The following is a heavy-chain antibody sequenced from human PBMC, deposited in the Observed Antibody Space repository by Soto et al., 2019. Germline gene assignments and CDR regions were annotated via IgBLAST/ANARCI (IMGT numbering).Heavy chain of an antibody. CDR3: ARTDNVGYYPY. CDR1: GGSIISNYC. CDR2: IYHSGTT. J-gene: IGHJ4*02. V-gene: IGHV4-38-2*01. Sequence: PSETLSLTCAVSGGSIISNYCWAWIRQSPGEGLVWIGSIYHSGTTYYNPSLESRVIISVDTSESRFALRLTSVTAADSAVYYCARTDNVGYYPYSGQGTLVTFSS. D-gene: IGHD2-2*03.